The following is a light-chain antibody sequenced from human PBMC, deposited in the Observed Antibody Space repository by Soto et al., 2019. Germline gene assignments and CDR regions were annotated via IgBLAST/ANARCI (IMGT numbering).Light chain of an antibody. CDR2: GTS. V-gene: IGKV3-15*01. J-gene: IGKJ1*01. CDR3: QQYHNWPPWT. Sequence: EIVMTQSPATPSVSPGERATLSCRASQSVSTNLAWYQQRPGQAPRLLIYGTSTRATGIPARFSGSGSGTEFTLTVSSLQSEDFAVYYCQQYHNWPPWTFGQGTKVDIK. CDR1: QSVSTN.